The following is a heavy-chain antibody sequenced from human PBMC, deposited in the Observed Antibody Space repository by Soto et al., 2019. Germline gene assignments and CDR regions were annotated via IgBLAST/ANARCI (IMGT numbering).Heavy chain of an antibody. J-gene: IGHJ4*02. CDR2: IYHSGST. CDR3: ARDETGTFDY. CDR1: GGSISSYY. V-gene: IGHV4-59*12. Sequence: SQTLSLTCTVSGGSISSYYWAWIRQPPGRRLEWIGYIYHSGSTYYNPSLKSRVTISVDRSKNQFSLKLSSVTAADTDVYYCARDETGTFDYWGQGTLVTVSS. D-gene: IGHD1-7*01.